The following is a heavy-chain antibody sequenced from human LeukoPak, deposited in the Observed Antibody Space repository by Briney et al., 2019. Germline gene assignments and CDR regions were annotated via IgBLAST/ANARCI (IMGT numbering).Heavy chain of an antibody. D-gene: IGHD2-15*01. Sequence: GGSLRLSCAASGFILRNHAMNWVRQAPGKGPERVSGIGDNGGSTYYADSVKGRFTISRDTSKNTLHLQMNSLRAEDTAVYYCANLGYCSGGSCYVFEYWGQGTLVTVSS. CDR3: ANLGYCSGGSCYVFEY. CDR2: IGDNGGST. J-gene: IGHJ4*02. V-gene: IGHV3-23*01. CDR1: GFILRNHA.